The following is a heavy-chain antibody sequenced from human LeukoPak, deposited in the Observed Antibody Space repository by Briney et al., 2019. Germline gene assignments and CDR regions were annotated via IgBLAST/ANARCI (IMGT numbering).Heavy chain of an antibody. CDR2: IYHSGST. CDR3: ARDRIQLWLHPRVERKFDY. D-gene: IGHD5-18*01. J-gene: IGHJ4*02. CDR1: GYSISSGYY. Sequence: KPSETLSLTCTVSGYSISSGYYWGWIRQPPGKGLEWIGSIYHSGSTYYNPSLKSRVTISVDTSKNQFSLKLSSVTAADTAVYYCARDRIQLWLHPRVERKFDYWGQGTLVTVSS. V-gene: IGHV4-38-2*02.